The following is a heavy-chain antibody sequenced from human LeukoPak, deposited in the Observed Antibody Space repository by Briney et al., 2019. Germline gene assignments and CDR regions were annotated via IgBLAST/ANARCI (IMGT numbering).Heavy chain of an antibody. CDR1: GFTFSGSA. J-gene: IGHJ6*03. Sequence: GGSLRLSCAASGFTFSGSAMHWVRQASGKGLEWVGRIRSKASSYATAYAASVKGRFTISRDDSKNTAYLQMNSLKTEDTAVYYCARAPWDYDILTGYYYYYYMDVWGKGTTVTVSS. CDR2: IRSKASSYAT. V-gene: IGHV3-73*01. CDR3: ARAPWDYDILTGYYYYYYMDV. D-gene: IGHD3-9*01.